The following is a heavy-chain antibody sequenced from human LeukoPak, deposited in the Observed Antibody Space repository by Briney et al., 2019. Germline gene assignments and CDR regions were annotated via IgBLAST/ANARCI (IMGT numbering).Heavy chain of an antibody. Sequence: PGGSLRLSCAASGFTFSSYEMNWVRQAPGKGLEWVALISYDGSNKYYADSVKGRFTISRDNSKNTLFLQMNSLRADDTAVYYCARPFLAGGYYMDVWGKGTTVSVSS. J-gene: IGHJ6*03. CDR3: ARPFLAGGYYMDV. CDR2: ISYDGSNK. CDR1: GFTFSSYE. D-gene: IGHD2/OR15-2a*01. V-gene: IGHV3-30*04.